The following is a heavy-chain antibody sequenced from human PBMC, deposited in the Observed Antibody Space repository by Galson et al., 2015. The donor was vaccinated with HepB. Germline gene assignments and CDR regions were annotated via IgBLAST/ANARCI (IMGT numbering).Heavy chain of an antibody. J-gene: IGHJ6*02. CDR2: IIPILNMA. D-gene: IGHD5-18*01. CDR3: ARVLRDTTMVSNYYYYSLDV. CDR1: GDIFNNCA. V-gene: IGHV1-69*04. Sequence: SVKVSCKASGDIFNNCAINWVRQAPGQGLEWMGRIIPILNMADYAQKFQGRLTISADMSTSTAYMELSSLRYEDTAMYYCARVLRDTTMVSNYYYYSLDVWGQGTTVTVSS.